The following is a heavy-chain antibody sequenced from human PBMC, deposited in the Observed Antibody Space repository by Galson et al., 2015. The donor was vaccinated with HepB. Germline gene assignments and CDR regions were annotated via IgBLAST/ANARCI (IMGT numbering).Heavy chain of an antibody. CDR1: GGSISSSSYY. Sequence: ETLSLTCTVAGGSISSSSYYWGWIRQPPGKGLEWIGSIYYSGSTYYNPSLKSRVPISEETSMNQCSLKLSSVTAADTAVYYCARLETAADAFDIWGQGTMVTVSS. D-gene: IGHD6-13*01. CDR3: ARLETAADAFDI. CDR2: IYYSGST. J-gene: IGHJ3*02. V-gene: IGHV4-39*01.